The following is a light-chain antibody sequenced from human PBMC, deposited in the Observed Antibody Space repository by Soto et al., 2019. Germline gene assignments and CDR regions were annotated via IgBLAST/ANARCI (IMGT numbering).Light chain of an antibody. Sequence: EIVLTQSPGTLSLSPGERATLSCRASQSVSSSSLTWYQQKPGQAPRLLIYGASTRDTGIPDRFSGSGSGTDFSLTISRLEPEDFAVYYCLQFDISPLYTFGQGTKVEIK. CDR1: QSVSSSS. V-gene: IGKV3-20*01. J-gene: IGKJ2*01. CDR2: GAS. CDR3: LQFDISPLYT.